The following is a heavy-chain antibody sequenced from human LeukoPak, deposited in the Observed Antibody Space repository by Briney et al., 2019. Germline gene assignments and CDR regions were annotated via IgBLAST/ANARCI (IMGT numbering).Heavy chain of an antibody. V-gene: IGHV1-69*06. CDR3: GRGSLQWRQTVWDYLEY. CDR1: GGTFSSYA. J-gene: IGHJ4*02. Sequence: SVKVSCKASGGTFSSYAISWVRQAPGQGLEWMGGIIPIFGTANYAQKFQGRVTITADKSTSPAYIELSSLRSEDTAVYYCGRGSLQWRQTVWDYLEYWGQGSMVTVSS. CDR2: IIPIFGTA. D-gene: IGHD6-19*01.